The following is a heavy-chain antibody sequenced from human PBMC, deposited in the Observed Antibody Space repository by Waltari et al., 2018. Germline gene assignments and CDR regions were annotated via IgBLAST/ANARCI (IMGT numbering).Heavy chain of an antibody. CDR3: ARDRGRGLYLDS. J-gene: IGHJ4*02. V-gene: IGHV4-4*02. CDR2: IRGDGRT. D-gene: IGHD2-15*01. Sequence: QLQLQQSGPGLVKPSESLSLTCVVSADSMSNTDCWSWVRQPPGKGREWIGQIRGDGRTKYNPSRESRVTISMDTSNRQFSLKVSSATAADTAVYYCARDRGRGLYLDSWGQGTLVTVSP. CDR1: ADSMSNTDC.